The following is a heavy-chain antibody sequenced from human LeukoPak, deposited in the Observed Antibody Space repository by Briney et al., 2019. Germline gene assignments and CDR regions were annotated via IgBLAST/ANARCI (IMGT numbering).Heavy chain of an antibody. D-gene: IGHD2-21*02. CDR2: IYYNGST. J-gene: IGHJ4*02. CDR1: GGSISSSSYY. CDR3: ARAHCGGDCYSRSIGNFDY. V-gene: IGHV4-39*01. Sequence: SETLSLTCTVSGGSISSSSYYWGWIRQPPGKGLEWIGSIYYNGSTYYNPSLKSRVTISVDTSKNQFSLKLSSVTAADTTVYYCARAHCGGDCYSRSIGNFDYWGQGTLVTVSS.